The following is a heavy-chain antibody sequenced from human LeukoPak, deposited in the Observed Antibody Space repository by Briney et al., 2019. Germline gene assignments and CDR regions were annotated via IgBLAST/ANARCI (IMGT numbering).Heavy chain of an antibody. CDR3: ARHFGTGDNFDY. CDR2: MHPNCDDT. D-gene: IGHD1-1*01. J-gene: IGHJ4*02. V-gene: IGHV1-8*01. Sequence: ASVKVSCKASGYTFTNNDIHWVRQATGQGLEWMGWMHPNCDDTGYAQKFQGRVTMTRNTSISTAYMELSSLRPEDTAVYYCARHFGTGDNFDYWGQGTLLIVSS. CDR1: GYTFTNND.